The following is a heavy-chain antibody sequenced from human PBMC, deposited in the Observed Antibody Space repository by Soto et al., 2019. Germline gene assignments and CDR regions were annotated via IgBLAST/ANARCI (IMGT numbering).Heavy chain of an antibody. J-gene: IGHJ6*02. CDR2: IGTAGDT. D-gene: IGHD3-3*01. CDR3: ARGEVWSGYRSGGMDV. V-gene: IGHV3-13*01. CDR1: GFTFSSYD. Sequence: GGSLRLSCAASGFTFSSYDMHWVRQATGKGLEWVSAIGTAGDTYYPGSVKGRFTISRENAKNSLYLQMNSLRAEDTAVYYCARGEVWSGYRSGGMDVWGQGTTVTVSS.